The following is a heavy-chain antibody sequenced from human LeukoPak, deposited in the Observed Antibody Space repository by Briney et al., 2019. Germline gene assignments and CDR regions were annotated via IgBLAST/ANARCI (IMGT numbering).Heavy chain of an antibody. V-gene: IGHV1-46*01. Sequence: ASVKVSCKASGYTFTSYYMHWVRQAPGQGLEWMGIINPSGGSTSYAQKFQGRVTMTRDMSTSTVYMELSSLRSEDTAVYYCARHRYGSGNLLGYMDVWGKGTTVTISS. J-gene: IGHJ6*03. CDR3: ARHRYGSGNLLGYMDV. CDR2: INPSGGST. CDR1: GYTFTSYY. D-gene: IGHD3-10*01.